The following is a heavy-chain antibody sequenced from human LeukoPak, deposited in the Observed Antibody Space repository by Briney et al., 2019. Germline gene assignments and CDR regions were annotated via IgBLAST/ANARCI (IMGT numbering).Heavy chain of an antibody. CDR2: ISSSSSYI. Sequence: GGSLRLSCAASGXTFSSYSMNWVRQAPGKGLEWVSSISSSSSYIYYADSVKGRFTISRDNAKNSLYLQMNSLRAEDTAVYYCAREGGLSSGPFDYWGQGTLVTVSS. CDR3: AREGGLSSGPFDY. J-gene: IGHJ4*02. CDR1: GXTFSSYS. V-gene: IGHV3-21*03. D-gene: IGHD3-22*01.